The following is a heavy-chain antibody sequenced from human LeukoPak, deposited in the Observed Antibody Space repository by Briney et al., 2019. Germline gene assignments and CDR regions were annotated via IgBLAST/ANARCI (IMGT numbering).Heavy chain of an antibody. CDR1: GFTFSSYN. Sequence: GRSLRLSCAASGFTFSSYNMNWVRQAPGKGLEWISYINTDSSSIYDADSVKGRFTISRDNAKNSLYLQMNSLRDEDTAVYYCAIDAWDLPLDAFDIWGQGTMVTVSS. CDR2: INTDSSSI. CDR3: AIDAWDLPLDAFDI. D-gene: IGHD1-26*01. V-gene: IGHV3-48*02. J-gene: IGHJ3*02.